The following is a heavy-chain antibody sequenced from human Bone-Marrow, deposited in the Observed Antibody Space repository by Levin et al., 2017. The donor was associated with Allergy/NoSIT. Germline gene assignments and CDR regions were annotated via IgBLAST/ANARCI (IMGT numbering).Heavy chain of an antibody. V-gene: IGHV3-7*01. D-gene: IGHD3-22*01. J-gene: IGHJ6*02. CDR3: ARDFSDSSGYFPYYYDGMDV. CDR2: IKQDGSEK. CDR1: GFTFSSYW. Sequence: GGSLRLSCAASGFTFSSYWMSWVRQAPGKGLEWVANIKQDGSEKYYVDSVKGRFTISRDNAKNSLYLQMNSLRAEDTAVYYCARDFSDSSGYFPYYYDGMDVWGQGTTVTVSS.